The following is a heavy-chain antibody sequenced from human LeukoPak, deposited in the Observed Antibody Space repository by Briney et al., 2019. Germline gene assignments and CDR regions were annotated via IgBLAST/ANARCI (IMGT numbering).Heavy chain of an antibody. CDR3: AKGGGGDFPLDY. Sequence: GGSLRLSCAASGFTFSNYAMGWVRQAPGKGLEWVSGLSGSGGSTYYADSVKGRFTISRDNFKNTLYLQMNSLRAEDTAVYYCAKGGGGDFPLDYWGQGTLVTVSS. V-gene: IGHV3-23*01. J-gene: IGHJ4*02. CDR1: GFTFSNYA. D-gene: IGHD2-21*02. CDR2: LSGSGGST.